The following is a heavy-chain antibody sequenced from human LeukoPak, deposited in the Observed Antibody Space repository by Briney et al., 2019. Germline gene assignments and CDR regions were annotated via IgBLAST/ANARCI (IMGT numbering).Heavy chain of an antibody. CDR1: GFTFGSHS. V-gene: IGHV3-48*01. Sequence: GGSLRLSCAASGFTFGSHSMNWVRQAPGKGLEWGSYISGSSSTIYYADSVKGRFTISRDNGKNTLYLQMNSLRAEDTAVYYCARGSTYYDSSGQVPFDYWGQGTLVTVSS. D-gene: IGHD3-22*01. J-gene: IGHJ4*02. CDR3: ARGSTYYDSSGQVPFDY. CDR2: ISGSSSTI.